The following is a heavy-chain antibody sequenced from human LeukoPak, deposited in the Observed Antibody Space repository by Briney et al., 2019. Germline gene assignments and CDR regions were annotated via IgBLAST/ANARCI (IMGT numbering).Heavy chain of an antibody. CDR3: ARDQDIVVVPPAVYYYYYYMDV. Sequence: GGSLRLSCAASGFTFSSYAMHWVRQAPGKGLEWVAVISYDGSNKYYADSVKGRFTISGDNSKNTLYLQMNSLRAEDTAVYYCARDQDIVVVPPAVYYYYYYMDVWGKGTTVTVSS. CDR1: GFTFSSYA. V-gene: IGHV3-30-3*01. J-gene: IGHJ6*03. D-gene: IGHD2-2*01. CDR2: ISYDGSNK.